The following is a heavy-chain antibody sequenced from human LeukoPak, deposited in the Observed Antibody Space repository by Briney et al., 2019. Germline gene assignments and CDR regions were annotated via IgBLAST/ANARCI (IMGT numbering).Heavy chain of an antibody. CDR2: ITGSGAST. Sequence: GGSLRLSCAASGFTFSSYAMHWVRQAPGKGLEWVSSITGSGASTYYADSVKGRFTISRDNSKNTMYLQMNSLRAEDTAVYYCAKSRQCSSTSCYRAGDYWGQGTLVTVSS. D-gene: IGHD2-2*02. CDR3: AKSRQCSSTSCYRAGDY. CDR1: GFTFSSYA. J-gene: IGHJ4*02. V-gene: IGHV3-23*01.